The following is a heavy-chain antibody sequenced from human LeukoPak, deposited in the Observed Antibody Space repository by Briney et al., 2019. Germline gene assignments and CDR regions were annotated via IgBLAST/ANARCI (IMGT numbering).Heavy chain of an antibody. D-gene: IGHD6-25*01. Sequence: GRSLRLSCAASGFTFSSYALSWVRQAPGKGPEWVSTISIDGGRTYYADSVKGRFTVSRDTSKNTLYLQMNSLRAEDTAVYYCARKGIGSSRYQNMDVWGKGTTVTVSS. CDR3: ARKGIGSSRYQNMDV. J-gene: IGHJ6*03. CDR1: GFTFSSYA. V-gene: IGHV3-23*01. CDR2: ISIDGGRT.